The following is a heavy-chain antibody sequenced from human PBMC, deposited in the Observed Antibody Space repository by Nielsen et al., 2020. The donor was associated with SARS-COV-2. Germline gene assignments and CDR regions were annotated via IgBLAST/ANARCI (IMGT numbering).Heavy chain of an antibody. V-gene: IGHV1-46*01. Sequence: VSVKVSCKASGYTFTSYYMHWVRQAPGQGLEWMGIINPSGGSTSYAQKFQGRVTMTRDTSTSTVYMELSSLRSEDTAVYYCASSVTVTSEFDYWGQGTLVTVSS. CDR3: ASSVTVTSEFDY. CDR1: GYTFTSYY. CDR2: INPSGGST. J-gene: IGHJ4*02. D-gene: IGHD4-17*01.